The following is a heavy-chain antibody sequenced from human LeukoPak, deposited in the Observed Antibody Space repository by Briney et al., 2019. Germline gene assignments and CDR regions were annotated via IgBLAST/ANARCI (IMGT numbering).Heavy chain of an antibody. D-gene: IGHD3-10*01. CDR1: GYTFTGYY. CDR2: INPNSGGT. CDR3: ARENMYYYGSGSRDYYYYMDV. Sequence: ASVKVSCKASGYTFTGYYMHWVRQAPGQGLEWMGRINPNSGGTNYAQKFQGRVTMTTDTSISTAYMELSRLRSDDTAVYYCARENMYYYGSGSRDYYYYMDVWGKGTTVTVSS. V-gene: IGHV1-2*06. J-gene: IGHJ6*03.